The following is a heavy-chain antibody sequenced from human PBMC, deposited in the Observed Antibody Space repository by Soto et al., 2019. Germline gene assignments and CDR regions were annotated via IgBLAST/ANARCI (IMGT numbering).Heavy chain of an antibody. V-gene: IGHV1-2*04. J-gene: IGHJ6*01. D-gene: IGHD2-8*01. CDR3: ARGHSTDCSNGVCSFFYNHEMDV. Sequence: GSVKVSFKASGYRFSDYHIHLVRQAPGQGLEWLRRINPKSGGTSSAQKFQGWVTMTRDTSISTAYMELTRLRSDDTAVYFCARGHSTDCSNGVCSFFYNHEMDVWGQGTPVTVSS. CDR2: INPKSGGT. CDR1: GYRFSDYH.